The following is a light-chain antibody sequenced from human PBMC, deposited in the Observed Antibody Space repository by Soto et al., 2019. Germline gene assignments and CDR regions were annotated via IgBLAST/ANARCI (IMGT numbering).Light chain of an antibody. Sequence: EIVMTQSPATLSVSPGERAALSCRASQSVSSNFAWYQQKPGQAPRLLIYGASTRATGIPARFSGSGSGTECTLTISSLQSEDFAVYYFQQYNNWPYTFGQGTKLEIK. CDR1: QSVSSN. J-gene: IGKJ2*01. V-gene: IGKV3-15*01. CDR3: QQYNNWPYT. CDR2: GAS.